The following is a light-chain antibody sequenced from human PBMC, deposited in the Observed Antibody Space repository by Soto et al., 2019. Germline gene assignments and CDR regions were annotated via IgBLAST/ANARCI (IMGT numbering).Light chain of an antibody. CDR2: VAS. CDR3: QQTRSYPST. CDR1: QRITSY. Sequence: IQLTQSPSSLSASVGDSVTITCRAIQRITSYLVWYQQKPGKDANLLIYVASTLQSGVPSRFSGSGSGTDFTLTIISLQAEDFATYYCQQTRSYPSTFGGGTKVDIK. J-gene: IGKJ4*01. V-gene: IGKV1-9*01.